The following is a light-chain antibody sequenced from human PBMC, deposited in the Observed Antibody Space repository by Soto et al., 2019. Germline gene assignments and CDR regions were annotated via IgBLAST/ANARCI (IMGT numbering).Light chain of an antibody. CDR1: QSISSY. J-gene: IGKJ2*01. V-gene: IGKV1-39*01. Sequence: DIQMTQSPSSLSASVGDRVTITCRASQSISSYLNWYQQKPGKAPKLLIYAASSLQSGVPSRFSGSGSGKDFTLIISSLQPEDFASYYCQQSYSTPPSFGQGTKLEIK. CDR3: QQSYSTPPS. CDR2: AAS.